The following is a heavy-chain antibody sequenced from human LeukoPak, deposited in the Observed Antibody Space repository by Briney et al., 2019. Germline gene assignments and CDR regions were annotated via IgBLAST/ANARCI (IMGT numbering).Heavy chain of an antibody. CDR3: TRGAGWLIDY. J-gene: IGHJ4*02. Sequence: PSETLSLTCTVSGGSISSGSYYWSWIRQPAGKGLEWIGRIYTSGSTNYNPSLKSRVTISADTSKNQFSLKLNSLTTADTAVYYCTRGAGWLIDYWGQGILVTASS. V-gene: IGHV4-61*02. CDR1: GGSISSGSYY. CDR2: IYTSGST. D-gene: IGHD3-16*01.